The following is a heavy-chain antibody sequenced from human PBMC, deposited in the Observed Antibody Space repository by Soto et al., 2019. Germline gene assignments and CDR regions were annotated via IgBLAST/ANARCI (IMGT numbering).Heavy chain of an antibody. D-gene: IGHD6-13*01. Sequence: QVQLQESGPGLVEPSGTLSLTCAVSGASISTNNWWSWVRQPPGKGLEGIGEVYHSGSTNCNPSLKSRVTISIDKSKNQFSLRLTSMTAADTAVYYCAVPGAGDFDYWSQGTLVTVSS. V-gene: IGHV4-4*02. CDR3: AVPGAGDFDY. CDR1: GASISTNNW. J-gene: IGHJ4*02. CDR2: VYHSGST.